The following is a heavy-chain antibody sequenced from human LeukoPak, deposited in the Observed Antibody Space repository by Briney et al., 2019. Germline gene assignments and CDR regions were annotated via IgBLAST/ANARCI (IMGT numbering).Heavy chain of an antibody. J-gene: IGHJ4*02. CDR3: VKHGEAFGDSKTDY. Sequence: GGSLRLSCAASGFTFSTYAMSWVRQAPGKGLGWVSAIRSNGGSTFYADSVKGRFTISRDNSKNTLYLQMNSLRVEDTAMYYCVKHGEAFGDSKTDYWGQGTLVTVSS. CDR1: GFTFSTYA. D-gene: IGHD4-17*01. V-gene: IGHV3-23*01. CDR2: IRSNGGST.